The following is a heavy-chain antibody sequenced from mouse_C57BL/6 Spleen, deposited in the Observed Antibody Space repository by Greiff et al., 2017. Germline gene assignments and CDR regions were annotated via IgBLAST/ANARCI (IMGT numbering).Heavy chain of an antibody. D-gene: IGHD1-1*01. CDR2: IDPSDSYT. J-gene: IGHJ2*01. CDR3: ARSGYYGSSTRYFDY. CDR1: CYTFTSYW. V-gene: IGHV1-69*01. Sequence: QVQLQQPGAELVMPGASVKLSCKASCYTFTSYWMHWVKQRPGQGLAWIGEIDPSDSYTNYNQKFKGKSTLTVDKASSTAYMQLSSLTSEDSAVYYCARSGYYGSSTRYFDYWGQGTTLTVSS.